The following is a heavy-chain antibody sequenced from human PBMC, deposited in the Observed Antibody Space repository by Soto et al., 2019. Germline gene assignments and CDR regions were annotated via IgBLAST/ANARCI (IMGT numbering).Heavy chain of an antibody. CDR2: ITPYNGKT. J-gene: IGHJ4*02. Sequence: QVHLVQSGAEVKKPGASVKVSCKASGYTFITFGISWVRQAPGQGLEWMGWITPYNGKTNYAQKVQDRVTMTTDTSTGTAYMELRSLRSDDSAVYYCARDTSHYFDHWGQGTLDTVSS. D-gene: IGHD2-2*01. CDR1: GYTFITFG. V-gene: IGHV1-18*01. CDR3: ARDTSHYFDH.